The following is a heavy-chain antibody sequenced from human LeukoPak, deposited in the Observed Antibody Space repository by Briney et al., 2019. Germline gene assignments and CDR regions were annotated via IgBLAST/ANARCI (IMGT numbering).Heavy chain of an antibody. Sequence: ASVKVSCKVSGYTLTELSMHWVRQAPGKGLEWMGGFDPEDGETIYAQKFQGRVTMTEDTSTDTAYMELSSLRSEDTAVYYCATPLDYGDSSGYGMDVWGQGTTVTVSS. J-gene: IGHJ6*02. CDR1: GYTLTELS. V-gene: IGHV1-24*01. CDR2: FDPEDGET. CDR3: ATPLDYGDSSGYGMDV. D-gene: IGHD4-17*01.